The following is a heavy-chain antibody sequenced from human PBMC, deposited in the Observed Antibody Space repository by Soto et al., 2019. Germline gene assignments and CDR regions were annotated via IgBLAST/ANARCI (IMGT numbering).Heavy chain of an antibody. V-gene: IGHV4-34*01. CDR3: ATREYSSSWYYYYYYGMDV. CDR2: INHSGST. Sequence: SGTLSLTCAVYGGSFSGYYWSWIRQPPGKGLEWIGEINHSGSTNYNPSLKSRVTISVDTSKNQFSLKLSSVTAADTAVYYCATREYSSSWYYYYYYGMDVWGQGTTVTVSS. J-gene: IGHJ6*02. CDR1: GGSFSGYY. D-gene: IGHD6-13*01.